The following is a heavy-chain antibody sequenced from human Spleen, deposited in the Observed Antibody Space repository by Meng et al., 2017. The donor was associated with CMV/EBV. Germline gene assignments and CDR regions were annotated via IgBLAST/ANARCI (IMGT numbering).Heavy chain of an antibody. V-gene: IGHV6-1*01. CDR1: GDGVSSNSAA. Sequence: VQLQPSGPGLVKPSQTLSLTRAISGDGVSSNSAAWNWIGQSPSRGVGGLGRTYYRPKWYNDYVVSVKSRITINPDTSKNQFSLQLYPVTLEDTALYYCARRGGVGAAFDYWGQGTLVTVSS. CDR3: ARRGGVGAAFDY. D-gene: IGHD3-10*01. J-gene: IGHJ4*02. CDR2: TYYRPKWYN.